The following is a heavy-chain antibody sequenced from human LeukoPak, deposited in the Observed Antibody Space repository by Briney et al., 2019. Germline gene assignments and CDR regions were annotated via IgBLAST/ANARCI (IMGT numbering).Heavy chain of an antibody. V-gene: IGHV3-30*18. CDR1: GFTFSSYG. CDR3: AKDLYGDYGGGDFDY. CDR2: ISYDGSNK. D-gene: IGHD4-17*01. Sequence: GGSLRLSCAASGFTFSSYGMHWVRQAPGKGLEWVAVISYDGSNKYYAESVKGRFTISRDNSKNTLYLQMNTLRAEDTAVYYCAKDLYGDYGGGDFDYWGQGTLVTVSS. J-gene: IGHJ4*02.